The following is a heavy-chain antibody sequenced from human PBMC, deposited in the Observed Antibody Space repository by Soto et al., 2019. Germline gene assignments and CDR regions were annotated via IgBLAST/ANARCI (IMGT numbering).Heavy chain of an antibody. CDR2: ISRYGDFT. D-gene: IGHD3-22*01. CDR1: GFTFNIYA. Sequence: EVQLLESGGDLIPPGGSLRLSCAASGFTFNIYAMTWVRQAPGKGLEWVSAISRYGDFTYYADSVEGRFTISRDNSKNTLYLQMNSLRAEDTAVYYCAKDRYLDHDSRGYLFDNWGQGTLVTVSS. J-gene: IGHJ4*02. V-gene: IGHV3-23*01. CDR3: AKDRYLDHDSRGYLFDN.